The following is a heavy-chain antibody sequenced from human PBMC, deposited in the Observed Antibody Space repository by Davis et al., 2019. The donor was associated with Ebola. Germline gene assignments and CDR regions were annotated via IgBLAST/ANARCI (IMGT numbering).Heavy chain of an antibody. CDR3: ARDLGLGGWFDP. CDR2: IYYSGST. V-gene: IGHV4-59*01. Sequence: ESLKISCTVSGGDISGNYWSWVRQPPGKGLEWIGYIYYSGSTNYNPSLESRVTISIDTSKNQFSLKLNSVPAADTAVYYCARDLGLGGWFDPWGQGTLVTVSS. D-gene: IGHD7-27*01. CDR1: GGDISGNY. J-gene: IGHJ5*02.